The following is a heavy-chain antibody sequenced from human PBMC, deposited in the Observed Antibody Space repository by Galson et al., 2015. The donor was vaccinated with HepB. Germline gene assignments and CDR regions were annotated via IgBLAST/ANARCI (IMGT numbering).Heavy chain of an antibody. CDR1: GGTFSSYA. CDR2: IIPIFGTA. D-gene: IGHD4-17*01. V-gene: IGHV1-69*06. J-gene: IGHJ4*02. CDR3: AREPNRHDYGDYAVVG. Sequence: SVKVSCKASGGTFSSYAISWVRQAPGQGLEWMGGIIPIFGTANYAQKFQGRVTITADKSTSTAYMELSSLRSEDTAVYYCAREPNRHDYGDYAVVGWGQGTLVTVSS.